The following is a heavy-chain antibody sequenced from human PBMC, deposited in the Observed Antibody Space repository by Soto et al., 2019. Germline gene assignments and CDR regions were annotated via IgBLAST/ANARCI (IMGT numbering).Heavy chain of an antibody. V-gene: IGHV3-48*02. J-gene: IGHJ4*02. CDR1: GFTFSSYS. CDR3: ARDEGGSYSPFDY. D-gene: IGHD1-26*01. Sequence: EVQLVESGGGLVQPGGSLRLSCAASGFTFSSYSMNWVRQAPGKGLEWVSYISSSSSTIYYADSVKGRFTISRDNAKNPLYLQMNSLRDEDTAVYYGARDEGGSYSPFDYWGQGTLVTVSS. CDR2: ISSSSSTI.